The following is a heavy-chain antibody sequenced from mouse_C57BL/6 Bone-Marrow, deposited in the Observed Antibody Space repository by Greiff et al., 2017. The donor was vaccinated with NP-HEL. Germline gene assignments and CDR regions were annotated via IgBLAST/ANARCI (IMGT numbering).Heavy chain of an antibody. D-gene: IGHD1-1*01. CDR3: ARSEVYCCGNGYVRGAKDG. CDR1: GYTFTSYW. J-gene: IGHJ4*01. CDR2: IHPNSGST. Sequence: VQLQQPGAELVKPGASVKLSCKASGYTFTSYWMHWVKQRPGQGLEWIGMIHPNSGSTNYNEKFKSKATLTVDKSSSTAYMQLSSLTSEDSAVYYYARSEVYCCGNGYVRGAKDGWGQGTSVTVST. V-gene: IGHV1-64*01.